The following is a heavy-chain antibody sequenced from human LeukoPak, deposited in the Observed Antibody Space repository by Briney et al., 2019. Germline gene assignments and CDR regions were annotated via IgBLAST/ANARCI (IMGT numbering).Heavy chain of an antibody. V-gene: IGHV1-8*01. CDR3: AKAGIRATMNADWFDP. J-gene: IGHJ5*02. D-gene: IGHD5-12*01. CDR2: VNPNSGNT. CDR1: GYTFTSYD. Sequence: GASVKVSCKASGYTFTSYDINWVRQATGQGLEWMGWVNPNSGNTGYAQKFQGRVTMTRDTSISTAYMELSSLRSEDTAVYYCAKAGIRATMNADWFDPWGQGTLVTVSS.